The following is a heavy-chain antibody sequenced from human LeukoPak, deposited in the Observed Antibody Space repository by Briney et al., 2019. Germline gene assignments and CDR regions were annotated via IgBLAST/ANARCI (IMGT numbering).Heavy chain of an antibody. J-gene: IGHJ4*02. V-gene: IGHV1-18*04. CDR2: ISAYNGNT. CDR3: ARDSGWYCSDY. D-gene: IGHD6-19*01. Sequence: GASVKVSCKASGYTFTGYYMHWVRQAPGQGLEWMGWISAYNGNTNYAQKLQGRVTMTTDTSTSTAYMELRSLRSDDTAVYYCARDSGWYCSDYWGQGTLVTVSS. CDR1: GYTFTGYY.